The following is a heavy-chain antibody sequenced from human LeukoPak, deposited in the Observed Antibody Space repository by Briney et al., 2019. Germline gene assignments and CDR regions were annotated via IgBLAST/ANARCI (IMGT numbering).Heavy chain of an antibody. V-gene: IGHV1-18*04. CDR1: GYTFTSYG. CDR3: ARVTMVRGVIMTLPVVGMDV. D-gene: IGHD3-10*01. CDR2: INAYNCNT. J-gene: IGHJ6*04. Sequence: ASVKVSCKASGYTFTSYGISGVRQAPGQGLEWMGWINAYNCNTNYAQKLQGRVTMTTDTTTSTAYMELRSLRSDDTAVYYCARVTMVRGVIMTLPVVGMDVWGKGTTVTVSS.